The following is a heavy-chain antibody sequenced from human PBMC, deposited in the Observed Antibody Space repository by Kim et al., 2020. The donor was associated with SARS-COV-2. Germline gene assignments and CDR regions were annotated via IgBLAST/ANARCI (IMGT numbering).Heavy chain of an antibody. Sequence: AVSVKSRITINPDTSKNHFSLQLNSVTPEDTAVYYCARDRVGAAAGYFDYWGQGTLVTVSS. V-gene: IGHV6-1*01. D-gene: IGHD6-13*01. CDR3: ARDRVGAAAGYFDY. J-gene: IGHJ4*02.